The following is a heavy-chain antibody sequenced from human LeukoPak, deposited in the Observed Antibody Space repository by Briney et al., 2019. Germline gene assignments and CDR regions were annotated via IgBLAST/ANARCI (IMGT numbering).Heavy chain of an antibody. Sequence: SETLSLTCTVSGGSISSYYWSWLRQPPGKGLEWIGYIYYSGSTNYNPSLKSRVTISVDTSKNQFSLKLSSVTAADTAVYYCARELLWFGGSAFDIWGPGTMVTVSS. CDR3: ARELLWFGGSAFDI. CDR1: GGSISSYY. D-gene: IGHD3-10*01. CDR2: IYYSGST. J-gene: IGHJ3*02. V-gene: IGHV4-59*01.